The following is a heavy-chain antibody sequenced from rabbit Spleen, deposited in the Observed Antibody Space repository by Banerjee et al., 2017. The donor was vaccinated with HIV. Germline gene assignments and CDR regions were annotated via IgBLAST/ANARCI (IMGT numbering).Heavy chain of an antibody. J-gene: IGHJ6*01. D-gene: IGHD8-1*01. CDR3: ARDTGTSFSTYGMDL. Sequence: QSLEESGGGLVKPGASLTLTCKASGFSFNSGYDMCWARQAPGKGLEWIACIYAGSSGNTYSATWAKGRFTISKTSSTTVTLQMTSLTAADTATYFCARDTGTSFSTYGMDLWGPGTLVTVS. CDR1: GFSFNSGYD. CDR2: IYAGSSGNT. V-gene: IGHV1S40*01.